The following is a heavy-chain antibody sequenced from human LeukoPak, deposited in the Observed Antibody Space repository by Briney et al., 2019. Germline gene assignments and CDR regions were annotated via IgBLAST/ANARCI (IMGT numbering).Heavy chain of an antibody. D-gene: IGHD2-15*01. V-gene: IGHV3-9*03. CDR1: GFTLDDYA. CDR3: AKDIFAGYCSGGSCYGAFDI. CDR2: LSWNSGSI. Sequence: PGGSLRLSCAASGFTLDDYAMHGVREAPGKGLECGSGLSWNSGSIGYADSVKGRFTITRDNAKNSLYLQINSLRAEDMALYYCAKDIFAGYCSGGSCYGAFDIWGQGTMVTVSS. J-gene: IGHJ3*02.